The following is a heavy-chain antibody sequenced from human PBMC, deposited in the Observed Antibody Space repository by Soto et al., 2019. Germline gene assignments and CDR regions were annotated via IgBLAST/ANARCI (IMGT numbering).Heavy chain of an antibody. Sequence: ASVKVSCNASGYTFTSYCISWERQAPGKGLEWMGWIRAYIGNTNHAQKPQGRVTMTTDTSTSTAYMELRSLRSDDTAVYYCARSRYGSSTSCRAWLYYYYGMDVWGQGTTVTVSS. J-gene: IGHJ6*02. CDR2: IRAYIGNT. D-gene: IGHD2-2*01. CDR3: ARSRYGSSTSCRAWLYYYYGMDV. V-gene: IGHV1-18*04. CDR1: GYTFTSYC.